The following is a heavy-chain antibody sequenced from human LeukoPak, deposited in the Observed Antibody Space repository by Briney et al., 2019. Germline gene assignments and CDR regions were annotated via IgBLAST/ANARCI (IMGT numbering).Heavy chain of an antibody. CDR3: ARNDYSFYY. J-gene: IGHJ4*02. Sequence: PGGSLRLSCAASGFTFRNYEMKWVRQAPGKGLEWVSYISSSGSTIYYADSVQGRFTISRDNAKNSLYLQMSSLRVEDTAVYYCARNDYSFYYWGQGNLVTVSS. V-gene: IGHV3-48*03. D-gene: IGHD3-16*01. CDR1: GFTFRNYE. CDR2: ISSSGSTI.